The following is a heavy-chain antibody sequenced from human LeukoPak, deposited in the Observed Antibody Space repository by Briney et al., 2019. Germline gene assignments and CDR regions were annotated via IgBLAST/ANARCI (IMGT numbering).Heavy chain of an antibody. CDR1: GGSFSGYY. Sequence: PSETLSLTCAVYGGSFSGYYWSWIRQPPGKGLEWIGEINHSGSTNYNPSLKSRVTISVDTSKNQFSLKLSSVTAADTAAYYCASIIRGSAAGDYWGQGTLVTVSS. CDR3: ASIIRGSAAGDY. CDR2: INHSGST. V-gene: IGHV4-34*01. J-gene: IGHJ4*02. D-gene: IGHD6-13*01.